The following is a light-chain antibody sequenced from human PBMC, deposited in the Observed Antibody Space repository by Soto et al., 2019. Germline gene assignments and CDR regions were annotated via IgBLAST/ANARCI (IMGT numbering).Light chain of an antibody. CDR1: QGVTTN. Sequence: EIVITQCPASLSVYTGERVTLSCRAVQGVTTNFAWYQQKSGQSPRLLIYDVSTRATGVPARFSGTGSETDFALTISGLQSKDSAVYFCQQYNNWPFSFGQGTRL. V-gene: IGKV3-15*01. CDR3: QQYNNWPFS. CDR2: DVS. J-gene: IGKJ5*01.